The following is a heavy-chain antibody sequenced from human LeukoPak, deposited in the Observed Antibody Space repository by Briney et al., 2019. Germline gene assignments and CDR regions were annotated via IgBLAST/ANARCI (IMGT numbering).Heavy chain of an antibody. CDR2: INHSGST. Sequence: SETLSLACAVYGGSFSGYYWSWIRQPPGKGLEWIGEINHSGSTNYNPSLKSRVTISVDTSKNQFSLKLSSVTAADTAVYYCAREMATIPGAFDIWGQGTMVTVSS. CDR1: GGSFSGYY. V-gene: IGHV4-34*01. D-gene: IGHD5-24*01. J-gene: IGHJ3*02. CDR3: AREMATIPGAFDI.